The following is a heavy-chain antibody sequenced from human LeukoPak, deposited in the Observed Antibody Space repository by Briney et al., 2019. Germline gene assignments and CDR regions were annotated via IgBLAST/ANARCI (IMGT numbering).Heavy chain of an antibody. D-gene: IGHD6-13*01. J-gene: IGHJ5*02. CDR1: GGSISSTSYY. Sequence: PSETLSLTYTVSGGSISSTSYYWGWIRQPPGKGLEWIGSMYYSGSTYYNPSLKSRVTISVDTSKNQLSLKLSSVTAADTAVYYCARSVYSTNAESWGQGTLVTVSS. V-gene: IGHV4-39*01. CDR3: ARSVYSTNAES. CDR2: MYYSGST.